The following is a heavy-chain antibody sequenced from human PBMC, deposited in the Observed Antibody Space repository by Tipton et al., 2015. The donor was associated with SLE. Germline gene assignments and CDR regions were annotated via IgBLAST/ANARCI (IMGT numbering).Heavy chain of an antibody. V-gene: IGHV4-34*01. Sequence: LRLSCAVYGGSFSGYYWSWIRQPPGKGLEWIGEINHSGSTNYNPSLESRVTISVDTSKNQFSLKLSSVTAADTAVYYCAREGSSCLFQHWGQGTLVTVSS. CDR3: AREGSSCLFQH. CDR1: GGSFSGYY. D-gene: IGHD6-13*01. CDR2: INHSGST. J-gene: IGHJ1*01.